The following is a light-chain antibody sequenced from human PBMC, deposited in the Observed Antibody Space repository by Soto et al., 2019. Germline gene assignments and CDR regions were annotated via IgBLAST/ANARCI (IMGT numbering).Light chain of an antibody. Sequence: EIVMTQSPATLSVSPGERATLSCRASQSVSSNLAWYQQKPGQAPRLLIYGASTRATGIPARFSGSGSGTDFSPTINPLLSEFFAVYYGKQNNSWPPWNTCGKGTRV. CDR2: GAS. CDR3: KQNNSWPPWNT. J-gene: IGKJ1*01. V-gene: IGKV3-15*01. CDR1: QSVSSN.